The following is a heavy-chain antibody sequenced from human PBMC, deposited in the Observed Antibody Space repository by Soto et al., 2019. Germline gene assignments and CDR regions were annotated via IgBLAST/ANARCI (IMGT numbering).Heavy chain of an antibody. V-gene: IGHV1-69*04. CDR2: IIPILGIA. J-gene: IGHJ6*03. CDR3: ARDHSIGRYCSGGSCSSPSGYMDV. D-gene: IGHD2-15*01. Sequence: ASVKVSCKASGGTFSSYTISWVRQAPGQGLEWMGRIIPILGIANYAQKFQGRVTITADKSTSTAYMELSSLRSEDTAVYYCARDHSIGRYCSGGSCSSPSGYMDVWGKGTTVTVSS. CDR1: GGTFSSYT.